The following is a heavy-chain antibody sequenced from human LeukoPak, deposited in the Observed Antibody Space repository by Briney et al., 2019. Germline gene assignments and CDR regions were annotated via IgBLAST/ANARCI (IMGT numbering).Heavy chain of an antibody. J-gene: IGHJ4*02. CDR3: ASGSGSYRGYYFDY. D-gene: IGHD1-26*01. CDR1: GFTFSSYA. CDR2: ISYDGSSK. V-gene: IGHV3-30*01. Sequence: GRSLRLSCAASGFTFSSYAMHWVRQAPGKGLEWVAVISYDGSSKYYADSVKGRFTLSRDNSKNTLYLQMNSMRAEDTAVYYCASGSGSYRGYYFDYWGQGTLVTVSS.